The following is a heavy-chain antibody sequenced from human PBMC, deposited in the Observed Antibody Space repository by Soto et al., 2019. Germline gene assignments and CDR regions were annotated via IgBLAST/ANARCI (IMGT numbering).Heavy chain of an antibody. CDR3: VTDDVNRAVEY. Sequence: QVQLVQSGADVKRPGSSVKVSCKASGDTFSNHAVSWVRQAPGQGLEWMGGIIPIFDAAKYAQKFQGRLTITADESSNKDHMDLSSLRFEDTVVYYCVTDDVNRAVEYWRQGTLVTVSS. J-gene: IGHJ4*02. V-gene: IGHV1-69*01. CDR2: IIPIFDAA. CDR1: GDTFSNHA.